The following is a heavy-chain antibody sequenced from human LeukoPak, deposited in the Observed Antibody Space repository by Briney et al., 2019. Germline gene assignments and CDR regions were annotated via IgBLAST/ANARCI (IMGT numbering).Heavy chain of an antibody. Sequence: SETLSLTCTVSGGSISSYYWSWIRQPPGKGLEWIGYIYYSGSTNYNPSLKSRVTISVDTSKNQFSLKLSPVTAADTAVYYCARYAPLLGPDYWGQGTLVTVSS. CDR1: GGSISSYY. CDR3: ARYAPLLGPDY. CDR2: IYYSGST. D-gene: IGHD3-10*01. J-gene: IGHJ4*02. V-gene: IGHV4-59*01.